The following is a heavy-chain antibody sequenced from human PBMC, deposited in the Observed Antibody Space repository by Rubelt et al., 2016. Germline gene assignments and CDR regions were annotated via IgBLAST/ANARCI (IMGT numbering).Heavy chain of an antibody. CDR2: IIPVLGIA. D-gene: IGHD3-3*01. CDR3: VRDLRLNALDI. J-gene: IGHJ3*02. CDR1: GGTFSSYA. Sequence: QVQLVQSGAEVKKPGSSVKVSCKASGGTFSSYAISWVRQAPGQGLEWMGRIIPVLGIANLALNFQGSVTITGDKATSTAHMELTSLASEDTAVYYCVRDLRLNALDIWGQGTMVTVSS. V-gene: IGHV1-69*04.